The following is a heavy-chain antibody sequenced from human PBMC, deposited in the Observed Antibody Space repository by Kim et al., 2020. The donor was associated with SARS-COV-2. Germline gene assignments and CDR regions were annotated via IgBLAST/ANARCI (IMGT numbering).Heavy chain of an antibody. Sequence: GGSLRLSCAASGFTFRSYSMNWVRQAPGKGLEWVSSISSRSSYIYYADSVKGRFTISRDNAKNSLYLQMNSLRAEDTAVYYCARDSPTRWFDPWGQGTLVTVSS. V-gene: IGHV3-21*01. D-gene: IGHD5-12*01. CDR2: ISSRSSYI. J-gene: IGHJ5*02. CDR3: ARDSPTRWFDP. CDR1: GFTFRSYS.